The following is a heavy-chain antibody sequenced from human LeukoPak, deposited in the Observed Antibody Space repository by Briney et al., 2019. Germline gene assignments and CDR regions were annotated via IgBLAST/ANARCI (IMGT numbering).Heavy chain of an antibody. V-gene: IGHV1-8*01. CDR2: MNPNSGNA. CDR1: GYTSTSYV. J-gene: IGHJ4*02. Sequence: ASVKVSCKASGYTSTSYVINWVRQATGQGLERMGWMNPNSGNAGYAPKFQGRVTMTRNTSISTAYMELSSLRSEDTAVYYCARFLVVVPAAPRHYFDYWGQGTLVTVSS. D-gene: IGHD2-2*01. CDR3: ARFLVVVPAAPRHYFDY.